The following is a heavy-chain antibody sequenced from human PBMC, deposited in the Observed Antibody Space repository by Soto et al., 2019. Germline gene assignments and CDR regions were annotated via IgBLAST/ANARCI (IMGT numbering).Heavy chain of an antibody. Sequence: QVPLVESGGGVVQPGRSLRLSCAASGFTFNTYGMHWVRQAPGKGLEWVAVISYDGSNKYYADSVKGRFTISRDNSKDTLYMQMNSLRAEDTAVYYCAIGMGLYYYHGMDVWGQGTTVTVSS. D-gene: IGHD1-26*01. CDR1: GFTFNTYG. J-gene: IGHJ6*02. CDR3: AIGMGLYYYHGMDV. V-gene: IGHV3-30*03. CDR2: ISYDGSNK.